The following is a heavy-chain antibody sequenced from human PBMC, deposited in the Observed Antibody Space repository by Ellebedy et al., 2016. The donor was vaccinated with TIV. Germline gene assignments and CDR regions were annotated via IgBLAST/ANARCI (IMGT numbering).Heavy chain of an antibody. CDR2: INPYSGGT. CDR3: ASRYYENTGYNY. Sequence: ASVKVSCKASGYTFTGYYMHWVRQAPGQGLEWMGWINPYSGGTNYAQKFQCRVTMTRDTSISTAYMELSRLRSDDTAVYYCASRYYENTGYNYWGQGALVTVSS. J-gene: IGHJ4*02. CDR1: GYTFTGYY. V-gene: IGHV1-2*02. D-gene: IGHD3-22*01.